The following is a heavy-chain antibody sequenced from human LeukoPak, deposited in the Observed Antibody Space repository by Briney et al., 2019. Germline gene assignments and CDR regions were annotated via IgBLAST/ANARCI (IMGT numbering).Heavy chain of an antibody. CDR3: TTYGSGRKFDY. V-gene: IGHV3-15*04. CDR1: GFSFSDAW. J-gene: IGHJ4*02. D-gene: IGHD3-10*01. CDR2: IESKTDGGTA. Sequence: PGGSHRLSCAASGFSFSDAWMSWVRQIPGKGLEWVGRIESKTDGGTADYAAPVKGRFTISRDDSTNTLYLQMNSLKSEDTAVYYCTTYGSGRKFDYWGQGILVTVSS.